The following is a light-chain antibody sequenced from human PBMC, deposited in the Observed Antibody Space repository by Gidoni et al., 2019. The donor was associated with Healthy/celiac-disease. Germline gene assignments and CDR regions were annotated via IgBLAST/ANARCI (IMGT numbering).Light chain of an antibody. Sequence: EIVMTLSPATLSVSPGERATPSCRASESVSSNLAWDQQKLGQAPRLLIYGAPTRTTGIPARFSGSGSGTEFALTISSLQSEDFAVYYCQQYNNWPPRVTFGPGTKVDIK. CDR2: GAP. CDR3: QQYNNWPPRVT. J-gene: IGKJ3*01. CDR1: ESVSSN. V-gene: IGKV3-15*01.